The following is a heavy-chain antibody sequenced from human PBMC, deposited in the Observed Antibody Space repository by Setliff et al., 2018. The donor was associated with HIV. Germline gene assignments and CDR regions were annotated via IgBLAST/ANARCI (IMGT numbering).Heavy chain of an antibody. Sequence: PSETLSLTCTVSGGSISSYYWSWIRQPPGKGLEWIGYIYYSGSTSYNPSLRSRVTISVDTSKNQLSLKLTSVTAADTATYYCARVETTVRGATYAMDVWGQGTTVTVSS. D-gene: IGHD3-10*01. CDR2: IYYSGST. V-gene: IGHV4-59*08. J-gene: IGHJ6*02. CDR3: ARVETTVRGATYAMDV. CDR1: GGSISSYY.